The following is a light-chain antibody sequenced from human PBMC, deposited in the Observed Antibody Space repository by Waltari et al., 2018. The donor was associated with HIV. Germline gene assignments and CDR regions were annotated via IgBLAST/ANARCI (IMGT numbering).Light chain of an antibody. J-gene: IGLJ2*01. CDR3: AAWDDTLTGPHVV. CDR2: RNS. CDR1: SSHIERNY. V-gene: IGLV1-47*01. Sequence: QSVLTQLPSASGTPGQRVTISCSGHSSHIERNYVSWYQPLPGKAPKILIYRNSQRPSGFPDRFSGSKSGTSAFLAISGLRSEDETDYYCAAWDDTLTGPHVVFGGGTKLTVL.